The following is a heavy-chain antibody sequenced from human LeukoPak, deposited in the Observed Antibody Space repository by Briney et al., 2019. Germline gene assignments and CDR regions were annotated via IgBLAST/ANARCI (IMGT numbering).Heavy chain of an antibody. D-gene: IGHD2-8*01. CDR2: ISYDGTYK. Sequence: GGSLRLSCAASGFTFSNYALHWVRQAPGKGLEWVAVISYDGTYKYYADSVKGRFTISRDTSKSTLYLQMNSLRDEDTAVYYCARGGGHCTNGACLCDYWGQGTLVTVSS. J-gene: IGHJ4*02. CDR3: ARGGGHCTNGACLCDY. V-gene: IGHV3-30*01. CDR1: GFTFSNYA.